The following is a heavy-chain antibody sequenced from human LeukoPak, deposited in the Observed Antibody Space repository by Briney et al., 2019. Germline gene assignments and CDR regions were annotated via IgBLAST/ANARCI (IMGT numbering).Heavy chain of an antibody. D-gene: IGHD3-16*01. J-gene: IGHJ6*02. V-gene: IGHV3-20*04. CDR3: ARDGGLYGMDV. CDR1: GFTFDDYG. Sequence: GGSLRLSCAASGFTFDDYGMSWVRQAPGKGLEWVSGINWSGGRTGYAGSVKGRLTISRDNAKNSLYLQMNSLRGEDTALYYCARDGGLYGMDVWGQGTTVTVSS. CDR2: INWSGGRT.